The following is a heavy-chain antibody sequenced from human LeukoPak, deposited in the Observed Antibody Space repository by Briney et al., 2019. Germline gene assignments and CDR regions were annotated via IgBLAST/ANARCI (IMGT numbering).Heavy chain of an antibody. J-gene: IGHJ5*02. CDR2: IIPIFGTA. Sequence: SVKVSCKASGGTFSSYAISWVRQAPGQGLEWMGGIIPIFGTANYAQKFRGRVTITTDESTSTAYMELSSLRSEDTAVYYCARGKVEMATAGNWFDPWGQGTLVTVSS. CDR3: ARGKVEMATAGNWFDP. CDR1: GGTFSSYA. D-gene: IGHD5-24*01. V-gene: IGHV1-69*05.